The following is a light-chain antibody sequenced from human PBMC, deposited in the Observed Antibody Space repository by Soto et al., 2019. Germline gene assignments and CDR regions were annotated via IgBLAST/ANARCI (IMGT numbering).Light chain of an antibody. V-gene: IGLV2-14*01. Sequence: QPVLTQPASVSGSPGQSITISCTGTSSDVGGYNYVSWYQQHPGKAPKLMIYEVSNRPSGVSNRFSGSKSGNTASLTISGLQAEDEADYYCSSYTSSSPVVFGGGTQLTVL. J-gene: IGLJ2*01. CDR2: EVS. CDR3: SSYTSSSPVV. CDR1: SSDVGGYNY.